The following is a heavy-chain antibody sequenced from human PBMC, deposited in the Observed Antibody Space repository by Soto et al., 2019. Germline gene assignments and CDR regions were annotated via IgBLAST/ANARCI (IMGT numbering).Heavy chain of an antibody. Sequence: QVHLQESGPGLVKPSETLSLTCSVAGGTISGYYWTWIRQPAGKGLEWIGRIYSSGNTKYNPSLLWRVTMPLATSNNQFSRRLTSVTAADTAVYYCARGRRFSDWFDPWCQGTLVTVSS. V-gene: IGHV4-4*07. CDR1: GGTISGYY. J-gene: IGHJ5*02. D-gene: IGHD3-3*01. CDR3: ARGRRFSDWFDP. CDR2: IYSSGNT.